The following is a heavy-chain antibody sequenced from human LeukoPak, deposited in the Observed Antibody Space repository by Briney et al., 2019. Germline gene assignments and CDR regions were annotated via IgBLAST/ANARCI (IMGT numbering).Heavy chain of an antibody. J-gene: IGHJ4*02. CDR2: ISWNSGSI. CDR1: GFTFSSYG. CDR3: AKAMGYGDYGFDY. Sequence: GGSLRLSCAASGFTFSSYGMHWVRQAPGKGLEWVSGISWNSGSIGYADSVKGRFTISRDNAKNSLYLQMNSLRAEDMALYYCAKAMGYGDYGFDYWGQGTLVTVSS. V-gene: IGHV3-9*03. D-gene: IGHD4-17*01.